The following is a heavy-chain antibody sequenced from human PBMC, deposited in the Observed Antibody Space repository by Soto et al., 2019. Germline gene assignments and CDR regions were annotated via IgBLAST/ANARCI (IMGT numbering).Heavy chain of an antibody. CDR3: ARGLKYYYDSSGYYYFDY. CDR2: IYTSGST. CDR1: GGSFSSYY. D-gene: IGHD3-22*01. J-gene: IGHJ4*02. V-gene: IGHV4-4*07. Sequence: QVQLQESGPGLVKPSETLSLTCTVSGGSFSSYYWSWIRQPAGKGLEWIGRIYTSGSTNYNPSLKSRVTMSVDTSKNQFSLKLSSVTAADTAVYYCARGLKYYYDSSGYYYFDYWGQGTLVTVSS.